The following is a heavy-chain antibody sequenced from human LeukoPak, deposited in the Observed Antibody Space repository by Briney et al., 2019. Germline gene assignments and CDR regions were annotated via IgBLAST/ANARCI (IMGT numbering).Heavy chain of an antibody. D-gene: IGHD6-13*01. J-gene: IGHJ4*02. CDR1: GGSISSYY. CDR3: ARRDSSSWWSYFDY. V-gene: IGHV4-4*07. Sequence: SETLSLTCTVSGGSISSYYWSWIRQPAGKGLEWIGRIYTSGSTNYNPSLKSRVTMSVDTSKNQFSLKLSSVTAADTAVYYCARRDSSSWWSYFDYWGQGTLVTVSS. CDR2: IYTSGST.